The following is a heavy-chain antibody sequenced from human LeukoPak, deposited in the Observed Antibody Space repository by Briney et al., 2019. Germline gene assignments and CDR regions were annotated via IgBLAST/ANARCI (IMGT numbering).Heavy chain of an antibody. CDR2: MNPNSGNT. J-gene: IGHJ3*01. Sequence: ASVKVSCKPSGYTFTGYDINWVRQAPGQGLEWMGWMNPNSGNTGYAQRFHGKVTMTRDTSISTSYMELSGLRSDDTAVYYCARGGGYYDSSGKYYVDALDLWGQGTMVTVSS. CDR3: ARGGGYYDSSGKYYVDALDL. CDR1: GYTFTGYD. V-gene: IGHV1-8*01. D-gene: IGHD3-22*01.